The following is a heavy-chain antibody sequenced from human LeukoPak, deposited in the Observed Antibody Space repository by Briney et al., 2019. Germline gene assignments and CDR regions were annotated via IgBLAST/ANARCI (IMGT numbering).Heavy chain of an antibody. J-gene: IGHJ5*02. CDR1: GFTFSSYA. CDR3: AKSIVGATYNWFDP. Sequence: PGGSLRLSCAASGFTFSSYAMSWVRQAPGKGLEWVSAISGRGGSTYYADSVQGRFTISRDNSKSALYLQMNSLRAEDTAVYYCAKSIVGATYNWFDPWGQGTLVTVSS. V-gene: IGHV3-23*01. CDR2: ISGRGGST. D-gene: IGHD1-26*01.